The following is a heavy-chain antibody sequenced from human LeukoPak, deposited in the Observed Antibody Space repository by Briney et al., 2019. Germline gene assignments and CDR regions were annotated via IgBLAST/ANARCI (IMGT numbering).Heavy chain of an antibody. Sequence: GTSLRLSCAASGFAFSGYGMHWVRQAPGKGLEWVAIIWFDGSNSAYADSVKGRFTISRDNSKNTLLLQMNSLRVEDTAVYYCAKDKAAGYGAYDWIPDNWGQGTLVTVSS. CDR2: IWFDGSNS. J-gene: IGHJ4*02. D-gene: IGHD5-12*01. CDR3: AKDKAAGYGAYDWIPDN. V-gene: IGHV3-33*06. CDR1: GFAFSGYG.